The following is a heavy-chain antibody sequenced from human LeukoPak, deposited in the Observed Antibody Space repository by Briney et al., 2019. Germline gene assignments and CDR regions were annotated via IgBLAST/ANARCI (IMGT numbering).Heavy chain of an antibody. CDR1: GGSFSDYY. CDR2: VTHSRST. J-gene: IGHJ6*02. D-gene: IGHD2-2*01. CDR3: ARGSVVVVPAATNLYYYYYGMDV. V-gene: IGHV4-34*01. Sequence: ASETLSLTCAVYGGSFSDYYWSWIRQPPGKGLEWIGEVTHSRSTNYNPSLKSRVTISVVTSMNQFSLKLSSVTAADTAVYYCARGSVVVVPAATNLYYYYYGMDVWGQGTTVTVSS.